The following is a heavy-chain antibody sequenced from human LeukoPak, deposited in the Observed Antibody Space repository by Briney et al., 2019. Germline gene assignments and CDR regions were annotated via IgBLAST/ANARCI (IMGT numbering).Heavy chain of an antibody. CDR2: IGLASGFV. V-gene: IGHV3-21*05. D-gene: IGHD1-20*01. CDR3: ARDHNWAFDS. Sequence: PGGSLRLSCAASGFTFSDYSMNWVRRAPGRGLEWISYIGLASGFVSYADSVKGRFSISSDTARNSVYLQMCSLRAEDTAVYYCARDHNWAFDSWGQGTLVTVSS. CDR1: GFTFSDYS. J-gene: IGHJ4*02.